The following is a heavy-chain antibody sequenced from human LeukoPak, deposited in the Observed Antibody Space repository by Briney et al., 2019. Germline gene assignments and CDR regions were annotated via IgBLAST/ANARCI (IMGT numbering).Heavy chain of an antibody. Sequence: GASVTVSCKTSGYRFTNYGINWVRQAPGQGLEWMGWTSAYNGDTKYGQKFQGRLTMTTDTSTSTAYMDLRSLRSEDTAVYYCARDLLQWQTNNWLAPWGQGTLVTVSS. D-gene: IGHD6-19*01. V-gene: IGHV1-18*01. CDR3: ARDLLQWQTNNWLAP. J-gene: IGHJ5*02. CDR1: GYRFTNYG. CDR2: TSAYNGDT.